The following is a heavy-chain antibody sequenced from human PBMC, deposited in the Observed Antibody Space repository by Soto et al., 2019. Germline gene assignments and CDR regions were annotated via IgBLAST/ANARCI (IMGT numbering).Heavy chain of an antibody. V-gene: IGHV3-21*01. D-gene: IGHD3-16*01. CDR2: ISSSSSYI. CDR1: GFTFSSYS. J-gene: IGHJ6*03. Sequence: GGSLRLSCAASGFTFSSYSMNWVRQAPGKGLEWVSSISSSSSYIYYADSVKGRFTISRDNAKNSLYMQMHSLRAEDTAVYYGARDPGIGGGADYYYYMDVWGKGTTVTVSS. CDR3: ARDPGIGGGADYYYYMDV.